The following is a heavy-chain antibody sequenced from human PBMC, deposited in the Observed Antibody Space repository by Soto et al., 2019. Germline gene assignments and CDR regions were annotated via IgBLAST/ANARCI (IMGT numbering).Heavy chain of an antibody. Sequence: EVQLLESGGGLVQPGGSLRLSCAASGFTFNTFDMSWVRQASGKGLEWVSVVTGSGASTYYADSVKGRFAISRDNSRNTQYLQMNSVRAENRAVYCCATLIPATVTGYWGQGTLVTVSS. CDR3: ATLIPATVTGY. CDR2: VTGSGAST. CDR1: GFTFNTFD. J-gene: IGHJ4*02. D-gene: IGHD6-13*01. V-gene: IGHV3-23*01.